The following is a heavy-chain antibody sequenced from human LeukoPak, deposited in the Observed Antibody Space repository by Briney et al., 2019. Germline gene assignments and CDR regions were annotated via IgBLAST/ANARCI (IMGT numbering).Heavy chain of an antibody. CDR1: GYSFAYYW. J-gene: IGHJ4*02. Sequence: GESLKISCKGSGYSFAYYWIGWVRQMPGKGLEWMGIIYPYDSDTRYSPSLKGQVTISADKSITSAYLQWSSLKASDSAMYYCATRYCNGGSCYLIWGQGTLVTVSS. D-gene: IGHD2-15*01. CDR2: IYPYDSDT. CDR3: ATRYCNGGSCYLI. V-gene: IGHV5-51*01.